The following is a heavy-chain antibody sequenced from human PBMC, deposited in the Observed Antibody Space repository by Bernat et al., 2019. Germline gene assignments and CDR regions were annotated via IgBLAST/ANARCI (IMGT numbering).Heavy chain of an antibody. D-gene: IGHD1-1*01. V-gene: IGHV4-34*01. CDR2: INHRGST. Sequence: QVQLPQWGAGLLKPSETLSLSCAVYGESFNVYFWTWIRQPPGKGLEWIGEINHRGSTNYNVSLKSRVNILADASKNQFSLKLTSMTAADTAVYYCARRSLDGTLDYWGQGTRVIVSS. CDR1: GESFNVYF. J-gene: IGHJ4*02. CDR3: ARRSLDGTLDY.